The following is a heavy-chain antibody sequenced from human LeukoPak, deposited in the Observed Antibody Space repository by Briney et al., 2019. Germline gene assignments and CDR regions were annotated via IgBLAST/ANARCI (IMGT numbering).Heavy chain of an antibody. CDR1: GFTFSSYS. J-gene: IGHJ4*02. Sequence: PGGSLRLSCAASGFTFSSYSMNWVRQAPGKGLEWVSYISSSSSTIYYADSVKGRFTISRDNAKNSLYLQMNSLRAEDTAVYYCARDSGQWLVTRPGTIDYWGQGTLVTVSS. V-gene: IGHV3-48*04. CDR2: ISSSSSTI. D-gene: IGHD6-19*01. CDR3: ARDSGQWLVTRPGTIDY.